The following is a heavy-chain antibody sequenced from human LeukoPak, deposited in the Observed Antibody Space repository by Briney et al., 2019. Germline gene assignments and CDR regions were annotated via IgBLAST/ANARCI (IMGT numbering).Heavy chain of an antibody. D-gene: IGHD3-10*01. CDR3: ARRGDYGSGSDSRYYYYYMDV. V-gene: IGHV1-24*01. CDR1: GYTLTELS. J-gene: IGHJ6*03. Sequence: ASVKVSCKVSGYTLTELSMHWVRQAPGKGLEWMGGFDPEDGEAIYAQKFQGRVTITADESTSTAYMELSSLRSEDTAVYYCARRGDYGSGSDSRYYYYYMDVWGKGTTVTVSS. CDR2: FDPEDGEA.